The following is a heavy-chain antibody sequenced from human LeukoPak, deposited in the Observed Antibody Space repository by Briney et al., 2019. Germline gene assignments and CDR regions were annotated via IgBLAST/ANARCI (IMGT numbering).Heavy chain of an antibody. CDR1: GGSISSYY. CDR2: IYYSGST. D-gene: IGHD3-9*01. V-gene: IGHV4-59*01. J-gene: IGHJ5*02. Sequence: KSSETLSLTCTVSGGSISSYYWSWIRQPPGKGLEWIGYIYYSGSTNYNPSLKSRVTISVDTSKNQFSLKLSSVTAADTAVYYCARGTSLRYFDWLLSDNWFDPWGQGTLVTVSS. CDR3: ARGTSLRYFDWLLSDNWFDP.